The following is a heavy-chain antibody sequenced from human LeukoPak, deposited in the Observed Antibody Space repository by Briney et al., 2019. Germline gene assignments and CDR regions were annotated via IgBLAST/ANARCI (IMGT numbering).Heavy chain of an antibody. D-gene: IGHD2/OR15-2a*01. CDR3: AGHHPRNTVDF. CDR2: IYYSGST. J-gene: IGHJ4*02. CDR1: GGSISSTSYH. Sequence: SDTLSLTCTVSGGSISSTSYHWGWIRQPPGKGLEWIGSIYYSGSTYYNPSLKSRVTISVDTSKNQFSLKLSSVTAADTAVYYCAGHHPRNTVDFWGQGTLVTVSS. V-gene: IGHV4-39*01.